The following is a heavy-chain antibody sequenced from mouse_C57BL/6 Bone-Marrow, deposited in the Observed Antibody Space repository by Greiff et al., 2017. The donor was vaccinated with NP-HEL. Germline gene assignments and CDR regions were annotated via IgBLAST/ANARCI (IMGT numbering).Heavy chain of an antibody. J-gene: IGHJ3*01. V-gene: IGHV1-81*01. CDR1: GYTFTSYG. D-gene: IGHD2-1*01. CDR3: ARWGLGNPPCAY. Sequence: QVQLQQSGAELARPGASVKLSCKASGYTFTSYGISWVKQRTGQGLEWIGEIYPRSGNTYYNEKFKGKATLTADKSSSTAYMELRSLTSEDSAVYFGARWGLGNPPCAYWGQGTLVTVSA. CDR2: IYPRSGNT.